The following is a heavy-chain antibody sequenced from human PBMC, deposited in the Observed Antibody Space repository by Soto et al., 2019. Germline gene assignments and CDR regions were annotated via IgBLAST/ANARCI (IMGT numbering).Heavy chain of an antibody. J-gene: IGHJ5*02. V-gene: IGHV4-31*03. CDR1: GGSIRSGGYY. Sequence: QVQLQESGPGLVKPSQTLSLTCTVSGGSIRSGGYYWSWIRQHPGKGLEWIGYIYYSGSAYYNPSLKRRVTISVDTSKNQFSLKVSSVTAADTAVYYCARGDYGDWRWFDPWGQGTLVTVSS. D-gene: IGHD4-17*01. CDR2: IYYSGSA. CDR3: ARGDYGDWRWFDP.